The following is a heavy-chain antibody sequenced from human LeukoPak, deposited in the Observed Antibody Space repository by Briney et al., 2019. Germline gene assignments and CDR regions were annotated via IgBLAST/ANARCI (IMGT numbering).Heavy chain of an antibody. CDR3: ARVGSSGTSDY. D-gene: IGHD1-7*01. V-gene: IGHV1-46*01. CDR2: INPSGGST. CDR1: GYTFTTYY. Sequence: ASVKVSCKASGYTFTTYYMHWVRQAPGQGLEWMGMINPSGGSTNYAQKFQGRVTMTRDTSTSTVYMVLSSLRSEDTAVYYCARVGSSGTSDYWGQGTLVTVSS. J-gene: IGHJ4*02.